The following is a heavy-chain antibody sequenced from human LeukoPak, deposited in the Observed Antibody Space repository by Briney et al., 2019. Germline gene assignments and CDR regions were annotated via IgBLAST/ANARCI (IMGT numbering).Heavy chain of an antibody. Sequence: SETLSLTCTVSGGSISSYYWSWIRQPPGKGLEWIGYIYYSGSTYYNPSLKSRVTISVDTSKNQFSLKLSSVTAADTAVYYCARVIRITMIVVVIPGAFDIWGQGTMVTVSS. CDR1: GGSISSYY. CDR2: IYYSGST. V-gene: IGHV4-30-4*08. D-gene: IGHD3-22*01. CDR3: ARVIRITMIVVVIPGAFDI. J-gene: IGHJ3*02.